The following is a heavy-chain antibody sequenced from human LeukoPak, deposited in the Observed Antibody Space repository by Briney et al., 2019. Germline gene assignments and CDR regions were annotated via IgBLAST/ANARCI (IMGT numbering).Heavy chain of an antibody. CDR1: GGTFSSYA. Sequence: SVKVSCKASGGTFSSYAISWVRQAPGQGLEWMGGIIPIFGTANYARKFQGRVTINADESTSTAYMELSSLRSEDTAVYYCALTHPKKIGYYGSGSEYNWLDPWGQGTLVTVSS. J-gene: IGHJ5*02. D-gene: IGHD3-10*01. CDR3: ALTHPKKIGYYGSGSEYNWLDP. V-gene: IGHV1-69*13. CDR2: IIPIFGTA.